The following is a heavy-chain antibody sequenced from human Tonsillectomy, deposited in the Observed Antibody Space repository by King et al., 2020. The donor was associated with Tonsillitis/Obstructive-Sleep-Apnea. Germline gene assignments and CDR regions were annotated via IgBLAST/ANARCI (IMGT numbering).Heavy chain of an antibody. CDR1: GFTFSSYE. CDR3: ASYHGNGRKALAITSLYWYFDL. D-gene: IGHD3-10*01. Sequence: VQLVESGGGLVQPGGSLRLSCAASGFTFSSYEMNWVRQAPGKGLEWVSYISSSGSNIYYADSVKGRFTISRDNAKNSLYLQMNSLRAEDTAVYYCASYHGNGRKALAITSLYWYFDLWGRGTLVTVSS. V-gene: IGHV3-48*03. CDR2: ISSSGSNI. J-gene: IGHJ2*01.